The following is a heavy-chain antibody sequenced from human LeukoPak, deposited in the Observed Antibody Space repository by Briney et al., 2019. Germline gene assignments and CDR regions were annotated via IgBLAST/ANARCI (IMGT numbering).Heavy chain of an antibody. D-gene: IGHD4-11*01. CDR3: ARGFYSPAY. CDR2: IYYSGRT. V-gene: IGHV4-59*01. Sequence: PSETLSLTCTVSGGSISSDYWSWLRQPPGKGLEWVGYIYYSGRTFYNPSLKSRVTMSVDTSKNQFSLKLSSVTAADTAIYYCARGFYSPAYWGQGTLVTVSS. J-gene: IGHJ4*02. CDR1: GGSISSDY.